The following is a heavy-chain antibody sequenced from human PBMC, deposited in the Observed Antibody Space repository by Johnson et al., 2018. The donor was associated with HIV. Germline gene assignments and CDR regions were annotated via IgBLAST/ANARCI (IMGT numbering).Heavy chain of an antibody. J-gene: IGHJ3*02. CDR2: IWFDGSNK. Sequence: VQLLESGGGVVQPGRSLRLSCAASGFIFSNYGMHCVRQAPGKGLEWVAVIWFDGSNKYYADSVKGRFTISRDNSRNTLYLQMSSLRAEDTAMYYCAKEGITMEVDIWGQGTMVTVSS. D-gene: IGHD3-10*01. CDR3: AKEGITMEVDI. CDR1: GFIFSNYG. V-gene: IGHV3-33*06.